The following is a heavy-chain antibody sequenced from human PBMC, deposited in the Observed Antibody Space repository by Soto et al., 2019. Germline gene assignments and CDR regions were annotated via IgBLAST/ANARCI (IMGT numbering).Heavy chain of an antibody. Sequence: QVQLQESGPGLVKPSETLSLTCTVSGGSISSYYWSWIRQPPGKGLEWIGYMYYSGSTNYNPSLKRRVTISLDTSKNQFSLKLSSVTAADTAVYYCARHLLLYYYDSSGYYLRDAFDIWGQGTMVTVSS. J-gene: IGHJ3*02. CDR1: GGSISSYY. D-gene: IGHD3-22*01. CDR2: MYYSGST. CDR3: ARHLLLYYYDSSGYYLRDAFDI. V-gene: IGHV4-59*08.